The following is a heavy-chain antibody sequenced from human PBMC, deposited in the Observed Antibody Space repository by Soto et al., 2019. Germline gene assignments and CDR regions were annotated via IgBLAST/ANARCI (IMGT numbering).Heavy chain of an antibody. CDR2: IFSAGMT. J-gene: IGHJ4*02. CDR1: GFTVKGNY. CDR3: AGAYSYNYAFEY. D-gene: IGHD1-1*01. Sequence: GGSLRLSCAPSGFTVKGNYVGWARQASGKGMEWVSIIFSAGMTYYADSVKGRFTISKDISKNSLSLQMNSLRADDTAVYFCAGAYSYNYAFEYWGRGTPVTVSS. V-gene: IGHV3-53*01.